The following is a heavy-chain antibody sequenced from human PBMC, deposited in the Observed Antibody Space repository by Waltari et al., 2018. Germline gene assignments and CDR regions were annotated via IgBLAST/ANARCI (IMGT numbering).Heavy chain of an antibody. V-gene: IGHV1-18*01. CDR3: ARDWRVQLWLKGYFNY. CDR2: ISPTNGNT. J-gene: IGHJ4*02. D-gene: IGHD3-22*01. Sequence: QVQLVQSGGEVGKPGDSVRVSCKASGYTFTNFGISWVRQAPGQGLEWLGRISPTNGNTNFAQKYQGRVLLTTDAATTPAYLELTSLTSDDTAVYYCARDWRVQLWLKGYFNYWGQGSLVTVSS. CDR1: GYTFTNFG.